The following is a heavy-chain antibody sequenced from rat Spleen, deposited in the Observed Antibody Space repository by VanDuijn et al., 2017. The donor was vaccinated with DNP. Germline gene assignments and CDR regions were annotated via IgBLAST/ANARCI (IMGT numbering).Heavy chain of an antibody. CDR2: ISYSGST. CDR3: AGYYYDGSYYYGNFDY. D-gene: IGHD1-12*02. J-gene: IGHJ2*01. Sequence: EVQLQESGPGLGKPSQSLSLTCSVTGYSITSNYWGWIRKFPGNKMEWIGHISYSGSTSYNPTLKRRISITRDTSKNQFFLQVNSVTTEDTATYYCAGYYYDGSYYYGNFDYWGQGVMVTVSS. CDR1: GYSITSNY. V-gene: IGHV3-1*01.